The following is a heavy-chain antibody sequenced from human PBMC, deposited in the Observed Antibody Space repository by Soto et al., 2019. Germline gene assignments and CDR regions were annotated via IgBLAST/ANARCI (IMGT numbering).Heavy chain of an antibody. J-gene: IGHJ6*02. CDR3: ARATIFGVVITIGSDYYYGMDV. V-gene: IGHV1-69*13. D-gene: IGHD3-3*01. Sequence: ASVKVSCTASGGTFSSYAISWVRQAPRQGLEWMGGIIPIFGTANYAQKFQGRVTITADESTSTAYMELSSLRSEGTAVYYCARATIFGVVITIGSDYYYGMDVWGQGTTVTVSS. CDR2: IIPIFGTA. CDR1: GGTFSSYA.